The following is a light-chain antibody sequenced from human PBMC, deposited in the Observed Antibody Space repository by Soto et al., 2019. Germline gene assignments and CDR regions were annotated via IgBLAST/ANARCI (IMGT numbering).Light chain of an antibody. CDR2: GAS. V-gene: IGKV3-20*01. CDR3: QQDGTSPT. J-gene: IGKJ1*01. CDR1: QSVRSGY. Sequence: EIVLTQSPGTLSLSPGERATLSCRASQSVRSGYLAWYQQKPGQAPRLLIYGASSRATGIPDRFSGSGSGTDFTLTISSLEPEDFAVYYCQQDGTSPTFGQGTKVEIK.